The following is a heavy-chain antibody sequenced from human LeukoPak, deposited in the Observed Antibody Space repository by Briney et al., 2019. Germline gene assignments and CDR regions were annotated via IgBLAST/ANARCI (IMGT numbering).Heavy chain of an antibody. Sequence: GGSLRLSCAASGFMFSTYSMNWVRQAPGRGLEWVSYISSRGGGTTHCADSVKGRFTISRDNGKNSLYLQMNSLRDEDTAVYYCARTGDSGGYYVWFDPWGQGTLVTVSS. J-gene: IGHJ5*02. CDR1: GFMFSTYS. D-gene: IGHD6-19*01. CDR3: ARTGDSGGYYVWFDP. V-gene: IGHV3-48*02. CDR2: ISSRGGGTT.